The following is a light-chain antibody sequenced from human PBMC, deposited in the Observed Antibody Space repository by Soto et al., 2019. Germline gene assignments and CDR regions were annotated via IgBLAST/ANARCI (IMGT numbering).Light chain of an antibody. CDR1: QRLSASD. Sequence: EIVLTQSPGTLSLSPGQRATLSCGASQRLSASDIAWYQQKPGQAHKFLIYGVSSRATGIPDRFSGSGSGTDFNLTISRLEPEDFAVYHCQQYGSSTLITFGPGQDWRL. CDR2: GVS. V-gene: IGKV3-20*01. J-gene: IGKJ5*01. CDR3: QQYGSSTLIT.